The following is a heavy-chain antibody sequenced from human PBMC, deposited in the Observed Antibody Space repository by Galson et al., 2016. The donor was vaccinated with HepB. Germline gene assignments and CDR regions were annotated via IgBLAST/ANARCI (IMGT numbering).Heavy chain of an antibody. J-gene: IGHJ4*02. V-gene: IGHV5-51*01. CDR3: ARHRISGYRGHDSESDY. CDR1: GYSFTNYW. CDR2: IYPGDSDI. D-gene: IGHD5-12*01. Sequence: QSGAEVKKPGESLRISCKASGYSFTNYWIGWVRQMPGEGLEWMGIIYPGDSDIRYNSSFQGQVTISADKSITTAYLQWGSLKASDSAIYFCARHRISGYRGHDSESDYWGQGSLVIVSS.